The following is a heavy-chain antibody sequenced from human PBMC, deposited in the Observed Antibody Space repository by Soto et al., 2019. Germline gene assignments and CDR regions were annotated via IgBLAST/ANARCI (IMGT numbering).Heavy chain of an antibody. Sequence: EVQLVESGGGFVQPGRSLRLSCAASGFTFEDYAMHWVRQAPGKGLEWVSCVSWDSDGIGYADCVKGRFTISRDNAKNSLFLKMNRLRTQDTALYYCAKDLSDYYGSGNYYSGFHSWGLGTLVTVSS. D-gene: IGHD3-10*01. V-gene: IGHV3-9*01. CDR3: AKDLSDYYGSGNYYSGFHS. CDR1: GFTFEDYA. J-gene: IGHJ4*02. CDR2: VSWDSDGI.